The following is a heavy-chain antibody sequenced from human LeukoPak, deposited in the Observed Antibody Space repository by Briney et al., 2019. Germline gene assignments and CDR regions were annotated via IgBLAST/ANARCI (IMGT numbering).Heavy chain of an antibody. CDR3: AREEETQDYYYGMDV. CDR1: GFSFSSHW. Sequence: PGGSLRLSCAASGFSFSSHWMHWVRQAPGKGLVWVSHINSDGSRTNYADSVKGRFTISRDNAKNTLYLQMDSLRVEDTAVYYCAREEETQDYYYGMDVWGQGTTVTVSS. J-gene: IGHJ6*02. CDR2: INSDGSRT. V-gene: IGHV3-74*01.